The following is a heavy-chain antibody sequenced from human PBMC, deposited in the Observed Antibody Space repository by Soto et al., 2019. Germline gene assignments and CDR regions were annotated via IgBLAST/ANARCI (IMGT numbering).Heavy chain of an antibody. J-gene: IGHJ5*01. CDR2: ISGSGGTT. CDR1: GFTFSDYA. Sequence: EVQVLESGGGLVQPGGSLRLSCVASGFTFSDYAMSWVRQAPGRGLEWVSTISGSGGTTYYADSVKGRLTISRDNSKNTLYLQMSTLRAEDTAIYYCARSTRRHNPAVVPAAFDSWGQGTLVTVSS. V-gene: IGHV3-23*01. CDR3: ARSTRRHNPAVVPAAFDS. D-gene: IGHD2-2*01.